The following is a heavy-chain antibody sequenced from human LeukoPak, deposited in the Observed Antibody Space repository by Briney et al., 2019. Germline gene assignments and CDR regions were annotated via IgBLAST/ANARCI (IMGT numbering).Heavy chain of an antibody. CDR3: ARGRGKLELRYWFDP. D-gene: IGHD1-7*01. CDR2: INPNSGGT. V-gene: IGHV1-2*02. CDR1: GYTFTGYY. Sequence: GASVTVSCTASGYTFTGYYMHWVRQAPGQGLEWMGWINPNSGGTNYAQKFQGRVTMTRDTSISTAYMELSRLRSDDTAVYYCARGRGKLELRYWFDPWGQGTLVTVSS. J-gene: IGHJ5*02.